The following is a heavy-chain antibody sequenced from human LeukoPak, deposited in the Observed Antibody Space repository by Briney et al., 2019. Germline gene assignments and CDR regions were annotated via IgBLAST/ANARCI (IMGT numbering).Heavy chain of an antibody. CDR2: IHYSGGP. D-gene: IGHD6-19*01. Sequence: SETLSLTCTVSGGSISSSSYYWDWIRHPPGKWLEWIGSIHYSGGPYYNPSLKSRVTISVDTSKNQFLRKLSSVAAADTAVYYCASLYSSGWYAFDYWGQGTLVTVSS. J-gene: IGHJ4*02. V-gene: IGHV4-39*01. CDR1: GGSISSSSYY. CDR3: ASLYSSGWYAFDY.